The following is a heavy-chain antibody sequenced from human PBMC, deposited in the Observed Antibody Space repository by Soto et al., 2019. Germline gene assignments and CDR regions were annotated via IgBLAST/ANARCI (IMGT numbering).Heavy chain of an antibody. CDR2: ISWDGGST. J-gene: IGHJ6*02. CDR3: AKDITRGPTYYYGMDV. CDR1: GFTFDDYT. Sequence: PXGSLRLSCAASGFTFDDYTMHWVRQAPGKGLEWVSLISWDGGSTYYADSVKGRFTISRDNSKNSLYLQMNSLRTEDTALYYCAKDITRGPTYYYGMDVWGRGTTVTGSS. V-gene: IGHV3-43*01.